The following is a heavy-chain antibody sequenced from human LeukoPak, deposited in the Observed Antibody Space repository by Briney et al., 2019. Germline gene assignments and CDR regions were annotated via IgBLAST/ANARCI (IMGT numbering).Heavy chain of an antibody. CDR3: ARGQGYSYSDDYYFFYMDV. CDR2: ITHSGST. D-gene: IGHD5-18*01. Sequence: SETLSLTCGVYAGSFSGYYWTWIRQSPGKGLEWIGKITHSGSTKYNPSLKSRVTISIDTSNNQFSLKVSSVAAADTAVYYCARGQGYSYSDDYYFFYMDVWGKGTTVTVSS. CDR1: AGSFSGYY. J-gene: IGHJ6*03. V-gene: IGHV4-34*01.